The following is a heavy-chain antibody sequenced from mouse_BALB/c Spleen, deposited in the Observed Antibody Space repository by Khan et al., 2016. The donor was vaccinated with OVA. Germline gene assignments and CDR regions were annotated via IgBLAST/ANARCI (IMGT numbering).Heavy chain of an antibody. Sequence: EVELVESGPELVKPGASVKMSCKASGYSFTNYIIHWVKQKPGQGLEWIGYINPYNDGTNYNEKFKGKATLTSDKSSSTAYMELSGLTSEDSAVYYCARDYGRSFWFAYWGQGTLVTVSA. CDR2: INPYNDGT. J-gene: IGHJ3*01. CDR1: GYSFTNYI. CDR3: ARDYGRSFWFAY. D-gene: IGHD1-1*01. V-gene: IGHV1S136*01.